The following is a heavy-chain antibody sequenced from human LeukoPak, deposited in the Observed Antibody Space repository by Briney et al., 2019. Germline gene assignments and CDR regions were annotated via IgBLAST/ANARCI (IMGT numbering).Heavy chain of an antibody. CDR2: IYPNSGGT. CDR3: ARGIDDYSNYEALDY. V-gene: IGHV1-2*02. CDR1: GYTFTGYY. J-gene: IGHJ4*02. Sequence: ASVKVSCKASGYTFTGYYMHWVRQAPGQGLEWMGWIYPNSGGTNYAQKFQGRVTMTRDTSISTAYMELSRLRSDDTAVYYCARGIDDYSNYEALDYWGQGTLVTVSS. D-gene: IGHD4-11*01.